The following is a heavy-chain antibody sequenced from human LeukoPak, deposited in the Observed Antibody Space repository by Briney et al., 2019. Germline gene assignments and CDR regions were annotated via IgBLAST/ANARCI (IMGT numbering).Heavy chain of an antibody. CDR1: GYTFSGFY. V-gene: IGHV1-2*02. J-gene: IGHJ6*03. CDR2: INPNSGVT. CDR3: AKDRYGDYEAPFHYYMDA. Sequence: ASVKVSCKASGYTFSGFYIHWVRQAPGQGLEWMGWINPNSGVTNYAQKLQGRVTITRDTSIDTAYMRQSRLRSDDTAVYYCAKDRYGDYEAPFHYYMDAWGRGTTVTVSS. D-gene: IGHD4-17*01.